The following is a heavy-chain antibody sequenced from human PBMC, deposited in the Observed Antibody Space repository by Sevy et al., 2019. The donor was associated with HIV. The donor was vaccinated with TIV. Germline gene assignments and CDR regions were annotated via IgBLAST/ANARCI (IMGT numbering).Heavy chain of an antibody. D-gene: IGHD3-22*01. J-gene: IGHJ3*02. Sequence: GGSLRLSCATSGFTFSSYAMHWVRQAPGKGLEWVAVTSYDGSNKYYADSVKGRFTISRDNSKNTLYLQMNSLRAEDTAVYYCARGNPDYYDSSGYSVGAFDIWGQGTMVTVSS. CDR2: TSYDGSNK. CDR3: ARGNPDYYDSSGYSVGAFDI. V-gene: IGHV3-30-3*01. CDR1: GFTFSSYA.